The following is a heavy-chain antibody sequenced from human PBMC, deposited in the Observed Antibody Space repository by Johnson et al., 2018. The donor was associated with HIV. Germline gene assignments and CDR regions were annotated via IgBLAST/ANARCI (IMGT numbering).Heavy chain of an antibody. D-gene: IGHD3-9*01. CDR2: IYSGGRT. J-gene: IGHJ3*02. V-gene: IGHV3-66*03. Sequence: VQLVESGGGLIQPGGSLRLSCAASGFTVSSNYMNWVRQAPGKGLEWVSVIYSGGRTYYADSVKGRFTISRDTSKNTLYLQMNSLRAEDTAVYYCASPEAPYYDILTGYYAAFDIWGQGTMVTVSS. CDR3: ASPEAPYYDILTGYYAAFDI. CDR1: GFTVSSNY.